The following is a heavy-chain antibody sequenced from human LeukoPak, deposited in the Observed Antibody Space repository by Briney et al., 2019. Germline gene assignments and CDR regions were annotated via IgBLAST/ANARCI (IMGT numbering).Heavy chain of an antibody. D-gene: IGHD3-3*01. V-gene: IGHV1-2*02. CDR1: GYTFTGYY. J-gene: IGHJ4*02. CDR2: INPNSGGT. Sequence: ASVKVSCKASGYTFTGYYMHWVRQAPGQGLEWMGWINPNSGGTNYAQKLQGRVTMTTDTSTSTAYMELRSLRSEDTAVYYCATTRGNHYDFWSGPFDYWGRGTLVTVSS. CDR3: ATTRGNHYDFWSGPFDY.